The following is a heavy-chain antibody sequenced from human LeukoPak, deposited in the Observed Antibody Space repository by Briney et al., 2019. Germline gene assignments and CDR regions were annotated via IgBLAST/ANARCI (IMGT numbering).Heavy chain of an antibody. CDR3: SRESGPFCPFGH. J-gene: IGHJ4*02. CDR2: VSLAGRT. CDR1: GGSITTTNY. Sequence: PSGTLSLTCGVSGGSITTTNYWSWVRQPPGGGLEWIGEVSLAGRTRYNPSLKSRVNISIDESKNHLYQNLASVTAADTAVYYCSRESGPFCPFGHWGQGTLVAVTS. D-gene: IGHD1-26*01. V-gene: IGHV4-4*02.